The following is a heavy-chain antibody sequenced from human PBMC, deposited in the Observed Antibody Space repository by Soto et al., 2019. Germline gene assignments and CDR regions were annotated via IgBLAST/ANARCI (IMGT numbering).Heavy chain of an antibody. CDR2: IYDSGII. V-gene: IGHV4-4*07. Sequence: SETLSLTCSVFGDTISKYYWSWIRQPAGKGLEWIGRIYDSGIISYNPSLESRVTMSVDPSKNQVSLKLSSVTAEDTAVYYCAKERATTTAFDYWGQGALVTVSS. CDR3: AKERATTTAFDY. D-gene: IGHD4-17*01. CDR1: GDTISKYY. J-gene: IGHJ4*02.